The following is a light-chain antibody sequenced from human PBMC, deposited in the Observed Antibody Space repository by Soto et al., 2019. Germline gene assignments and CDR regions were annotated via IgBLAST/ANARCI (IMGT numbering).Light chain of an antibody. Sequence: SYELTQPPSVSVSPGQTARITCSGDTLPRQYPYWYQQKPGQAPVLIINKNSERPSGIPERFSGSTSGTTVTLTISGVQAEDEADYYCQSADSSGDYVFGTGTKVTVL. CDR3: QSADSSGDYV. V-gene: IGLV3-25*02. J-gene: IGLJ1*01. CDR1: TLPRQY. CDR2: KNS.